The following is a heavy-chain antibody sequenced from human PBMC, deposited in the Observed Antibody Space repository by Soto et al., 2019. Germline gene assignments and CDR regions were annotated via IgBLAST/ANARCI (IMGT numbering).Heavy chain of an antibody. J-gene: IGHJ6*02. CDR1: GFTFRDYY. CDR3: AREYYYTMDV. Sequence: QVQLVESGGGLVKPGGSLRLCCEASGFTFRDYYMTWFRQAPGKGLEWLSYIDSSTKYTNYADSVKGRFTISRDNAKNSLYLQMNSLRDDDTAVYYFAREYYYTMDVWGQGTMVTVSS. CDR2: IDSSTKYT. V-gene: IGHV3-11*05.